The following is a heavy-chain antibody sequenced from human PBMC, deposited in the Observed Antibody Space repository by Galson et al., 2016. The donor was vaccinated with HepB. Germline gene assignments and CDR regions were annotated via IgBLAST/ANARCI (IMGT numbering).Heavy chain of an antibody. CDR3: ARDPDTSSKVDV. Sequence: SLRLSCAASGFTFGHHYMSWIRQAPGQGLEWISYIDSSGSPLYYADSVRGRFTNSRDNAENSLYLQMNSLRAEDTAVYYCARDPDTSSKVDVWGQGTTVTVSS. J-gene: IGHJ6*02. D-gene: IGHD5-18*01. V-gene: IGHV3-11*01. CDR2: IDSSGSPL. CDR1: GFTFGHHY.